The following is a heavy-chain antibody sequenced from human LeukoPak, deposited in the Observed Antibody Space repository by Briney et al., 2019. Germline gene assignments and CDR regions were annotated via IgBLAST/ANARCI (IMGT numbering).Heavy chain of an antibody. V-gene: IGHV3-23*01. J-gene: IGHJ6*02. D-gene: IGHD3-9*01. Sequence: GGSLRLSCAASGFTFSSYAMSWVRQTPGKGLEWVSAISGSGGSTYYADSVKGRFTISRDNSKDTLYLQMNSLRAEDTAVYYCAKCQDRDYYDILTGYYILAMDVWGQGTTVTVSS. CDR1: GFTFSSYA. CDR2: ISGSGGST. CDR3: AKCQDRDYYDILTGYYILAMDV.